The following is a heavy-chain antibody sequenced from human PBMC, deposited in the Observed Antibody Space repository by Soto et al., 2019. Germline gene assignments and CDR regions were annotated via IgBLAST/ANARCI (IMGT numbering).Heavy chain of an antibody. D-gene: IGHD6-19*01. CDR3: ARASSGYYFDY. CDR2: INPSGGST. J-gene: IGHJ4*02. Sequence: ASVKVSCKASGYTFTSYAMHWVRQAPGQGLEWMGIINPSGGSTSYAQKFQGRVTMTRDTSTSTVYMELSSLRSEDTAVYYCARASSGYYFDYWGQGTLVTVSS. CDR1: GYTFTSYA. V-gene: IGHV1-46*01.